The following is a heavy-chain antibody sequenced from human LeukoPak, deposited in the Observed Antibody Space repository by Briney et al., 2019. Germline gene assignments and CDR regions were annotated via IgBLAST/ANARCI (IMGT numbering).Heavy chain of an antibody. CDR2: IWYDGSNK. Sequence: GGSLRLSCAASGFTFSSYGMHWVRQAPGKGLEWVAVIWYDGSNKYYADSVKGRFTISRDNSKNTLYLQMNSLRAEDTAVYYCAKLKQWQPQRYFFEYWGQGALVTVAS. V-gene: IGHV3-33*06. CDR1: GFTFSSYG. D-gene: IGHD6-19*01. J-gene: IGHJ4*02. CDR3: AKLKQWQPQRYFFEY.